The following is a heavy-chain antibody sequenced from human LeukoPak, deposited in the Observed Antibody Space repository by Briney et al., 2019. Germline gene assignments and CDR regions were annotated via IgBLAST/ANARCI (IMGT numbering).Heavy chain of an antibody. V-gene: IGHV3-33*08. Sequence: GGSLRLSCAASGFTFSSYGMHWVRQAPGKGLEWVAVIWYDGSNKYYADSVRGRFTISRDNSKNTLYLQMNSLRAEDTAVYYCARDAAAAGTPIYYYYGMDVWGQGTTVTVSS. CDR1: GFTFSSYG. J-gene: IGHJ6*02. CDR2: IWYDGSNK. CDR3: ARDAAAAGTPIYYYYGMDV. D-gene: IGHD6-13*01.